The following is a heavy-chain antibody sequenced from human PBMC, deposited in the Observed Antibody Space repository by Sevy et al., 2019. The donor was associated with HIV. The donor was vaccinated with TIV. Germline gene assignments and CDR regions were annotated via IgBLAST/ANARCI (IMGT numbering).Heavy chain of an antibody. D-gene: IGHD1-26*01. J-gene: IGHJ6*02. V-gene: IGHV3-7*03. CDR1: GFTFSHYW. CDR3: ARDCNSATCLWGLDV. CDR2: IKGDGSEK. Sequence: PGGSLRLSCAASGFTFSHYWMTWVRQAPGKGPEWVANIKGDGSEKYYVDSVRGRFTISRDNAKNSLYLQMNSLRGEDTALYYCARDCNSATCLWGLDVWGQGTTVTVSS.